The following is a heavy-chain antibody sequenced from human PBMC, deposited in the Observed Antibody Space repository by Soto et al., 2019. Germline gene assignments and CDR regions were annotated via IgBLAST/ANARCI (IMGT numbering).Heavy chain of an antibody. J-gene: IGHJ4*02. CDR3: AKDTWAAAGSVDY. Sequence: SETLSLTCTLSGGSISSGGFYWSWIRQHPGKGLEWIGYIYYSGSTYYNPSLKSRVTISVDTSKKQFSLKLSSVTAADTAVYYCAKDTWAAAGSVDYWGQGTLVTVSS. CDR2: IYYSGST. D-gene: IGHD6-13*01. CDR1: GGSISSGGFY. V-gene: IGHV4-31*03.